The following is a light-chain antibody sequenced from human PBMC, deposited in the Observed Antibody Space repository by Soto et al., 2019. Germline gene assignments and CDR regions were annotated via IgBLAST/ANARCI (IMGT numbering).Light chain of an antibody. V-gene: IGLV1-40*01. CDR1: SSNIGSTYD. J-gene: IGLJ3*02. Sequence: QSVLTQPPSVSGAPGQRVTISCIGTSSNIGSTYDVHWYQHFPGTAPKLLVYGDTNRPSGVPDRFSGSRSGTSASLAITGLQPEDEADYYCQSFDNGLSGWVFGGGTKLTVL. CDR2: GDT. CDR3: QSFDNGLSGWV.